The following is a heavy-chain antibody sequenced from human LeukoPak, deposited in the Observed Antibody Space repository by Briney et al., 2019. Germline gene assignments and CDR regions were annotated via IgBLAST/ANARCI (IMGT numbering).Heavy chain of an antibody. V-gene: IGHV1-46*01. CDR2: INPSAGST. D-gene: IGHD3-22*01. CDR1: GYTFTKYY. J-gene: IGHJ3*02. CDR3: ARESLGSYKTVVIVARGHDAFGM. Sequence: GASVKVSCKASGYTFTKYYIHWVRQAPGQGLEWMGIINPSAGSTNYAQKFQGRVTLTRDTSTSTVYMNVSNLRSEDTAVYYCARESLGSYKTVVIVARGHDAFGMWGQGTMVTVSS.